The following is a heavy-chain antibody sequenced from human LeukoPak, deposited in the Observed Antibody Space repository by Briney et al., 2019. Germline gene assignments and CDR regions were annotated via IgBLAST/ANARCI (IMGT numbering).Heavy chain of an antibody. J-gene: IGHJ6*03. CDR2: IYYSGST. D-gene: IGHD3/OR15-3a*01. Sequence: SETLSLTCTVSGGSISSSSYYWGWIRQPPGTGLEWIGYIYYSGSTNYNPSLKSRVTISVDTSKNQFSLKLSSVTAADTAVYYCARGLPGLVPYYYYYYMDVWGRGTTVTISS. CDR1: GGSISSSSYY. CDR3: ARGLPGLVPYYYYYYMDV. V-gene: IGHV4-61*05.